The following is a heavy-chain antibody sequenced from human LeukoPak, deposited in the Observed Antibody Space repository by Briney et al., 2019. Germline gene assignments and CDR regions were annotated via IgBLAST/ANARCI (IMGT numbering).Heavy chain of an antibody. CDR3: ARHQLDFNDWFDP. J-gene: IGHJ5*02. CDR1: GYSISSGYY. CDR2: MYHSGST. D-gene: IGHD2-2*01. Sequence: SETLSLTCNVSGYSISSGYYWGWIRQTPGKGLEWIGSMYHSGSTYYNPSLKSRVTISVDTSKNQFSLKLSSVTAADTAVYYCARHQLDFNDWFDPWGQGTLVTVSS. V-gene: IGHV4-38-2*02.